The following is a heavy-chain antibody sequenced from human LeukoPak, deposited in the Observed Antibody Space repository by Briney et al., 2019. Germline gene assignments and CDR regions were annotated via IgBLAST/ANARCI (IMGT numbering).Heavy chain of an antibody. CDR2: FYPEDGET. D-gene: IGHD1-26*01. V-gene: IGHV1-24*01. J-gene: IGHJ1*01. CDR3: ASRAVVGATGYFQI. CDR1: GYTLTEFS. Sequence: ASVKVSCKVSGYTLTEFSMHSVRQAPGKELVWMGGFYPEDGETIYAQKFQGRVTMTEDTSTDTAYMELSSLRSEDTAVYYCASRAVVGATGYFQIWGQGTLVTVSS.